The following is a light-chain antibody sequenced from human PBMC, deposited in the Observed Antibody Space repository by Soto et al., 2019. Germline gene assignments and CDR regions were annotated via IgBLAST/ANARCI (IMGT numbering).Light chain of an antibody. J-gene: IGLJ3*02. Sequence: QAVVTQPASVSGSPGQSITISCTGTSSDVGSYNLVSWYQQHQGKPPKLMIYEVSKRPSGVSNRFSGSKSGNTASLTISGLQAEDEADYYCCSYAGSSTLVFGGGTKLTVL. CDR2: EVS. V-gene: IGLV2-23*02. CDR1: SSDVGSYNL. CDR3: CSYAGSSTLV.